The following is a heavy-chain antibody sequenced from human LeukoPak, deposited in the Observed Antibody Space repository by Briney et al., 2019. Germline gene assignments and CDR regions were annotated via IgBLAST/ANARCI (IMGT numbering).Heavy chain of an antibody. V-gene: IGHV4-30-2*01. Sequence: PSETLSLTCAVSGVSISSGGYSWRWLRQPPGKGLEWIGYIYHSGSTYYNPSLKSRVTISVDRSKNQFSLKLSSVTAADAAVYYCARVIQLWYFDYWGQGTLVTVSS. J-gene: IGHJ4*02. CDR2: IYHSGST. CDR3: ARVIQLWYFDY. CDR1: GVSISSGGYS. D-gene: IGHD5-18*01.